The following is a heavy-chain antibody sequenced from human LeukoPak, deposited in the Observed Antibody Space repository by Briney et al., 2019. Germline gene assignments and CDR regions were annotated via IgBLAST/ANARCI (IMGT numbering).Heavy chain of an antibody. D-gene: IGHD3-22*01. V-gene: IGHV1-2*02. J-gene: IGHJ3*02. CDR3: AREHSSGYFFDAFDI. Sequence: ASVKVSCKASGYTFTGYYMHWVRQAPGQGLEWMGWINPNSGGTNYAQKFQGRVTMTRDTSISTAYMELSRLRSDDTAVFYCAREHSSGYFFDAFDIWGQGTMVTVSS. CDR1: GYTFTGYY. CDR2: INPNSGGT.